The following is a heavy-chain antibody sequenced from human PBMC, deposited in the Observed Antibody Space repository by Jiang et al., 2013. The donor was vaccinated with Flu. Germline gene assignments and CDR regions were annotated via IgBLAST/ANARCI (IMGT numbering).Heavy chain of an antibody. V-gene: IGHV4-4*02. D-gene: IGHD2-2*01. CDR2: IYHSGEAP. CDR1: VAPSAVVTG. Sequence: GLVKPSGDPVPRPALSLVAPSAVVTGGVGSAKPPGKGLEWIGKIYHSGEAPTTTRPLKSRVTISVDKSKNQFSLKLSSVTAADTAVYYCARWEDIVVVPAAGNRFDPWGQGTLVTVSS. CDR3: ARWEDIVVVPAAGNRFDP. J-gene: IGHJ5*02.